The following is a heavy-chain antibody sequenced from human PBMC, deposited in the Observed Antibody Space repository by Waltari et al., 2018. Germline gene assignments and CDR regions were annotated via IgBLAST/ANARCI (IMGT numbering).Heavy chain of an antibody. CDR2: IYHSGST. Sequence: QVQLQESGPGLVKPSETLSLTCAVSGYSISSGYYWGWIRQPPGKGLGWIGSIYHSGSTYYNPSRKSRVTISVDTSKNQFSLKLSSVTAADTAVYYCARALGTTGPFDIWGQGTMVTVSS. J-gene: IGHJ3*02. D-gene: IGHD1-7*01. CDR3: ARALGTTGPFDI. CDR1: GYSISSGYY. V-gene: IGHV4-38-2*01.